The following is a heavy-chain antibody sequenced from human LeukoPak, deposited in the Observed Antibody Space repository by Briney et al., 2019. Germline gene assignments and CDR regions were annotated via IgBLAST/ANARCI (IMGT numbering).Heavy chain of an antibody. J-gene: IGHJ4*02. V-gene: IGHV3-73*01. CDR1: GFTFSGSA. CDR3: TVYCSGGSCSPNVRVDY. D-gene: IGHD2-15*01. Sequence: GGSLRLSCAASGFTFSGSAMHWVRQASGKGLEWVGRIRSKANSYATAYAASVKGRFTISRDDSKNTAYLQMNSLKTEDTAVYYCTVYCSGGSCSPNVRVDYWGQGTLVTVSS. CDR2: IRSKANSYAT.